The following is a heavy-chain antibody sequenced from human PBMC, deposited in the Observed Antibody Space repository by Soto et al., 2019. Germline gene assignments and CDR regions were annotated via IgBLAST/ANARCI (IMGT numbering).Heavy chain of an antibody. D-gene: IGHD2-2*01. CDR2: ISWNSGSI. CDR1: GFTFDDYA. Sequence: PGGSLRLSCAASGFTFDDYAMHWVRQAPGKGLEWVSGISWNSGSIGYADSVKGRFTISRDNAKNSLYLQMNSLRAEDTALYYCASSRYGYKRHAFDIWGQGTMVTVS. J-gene: IGHJ3*02. V-gene: IGHV3-9*01. CDR3: ASSRYGYKRHAFDI.